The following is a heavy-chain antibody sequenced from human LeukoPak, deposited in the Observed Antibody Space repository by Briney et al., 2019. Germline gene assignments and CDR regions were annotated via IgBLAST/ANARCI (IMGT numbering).Heavy chain of an antibody. Sequence: SETLSLTCTVSGGSISSYYWSWIRQPAGKGLEWIGRIYTSGSTNYNPSLKSRVTMSVDTSKNQFSLKLSSVTAADTAVYYCARRVGVGSYYYYYYMDVWGKGTTVTVSS. V-gene: IGHV4-4*07. D-gene: IGHD1-26*01. CDR2: IYTSGST. CDR1: GGSISSYY. J-gene: IGHJ6*03. CDR3: ARRVGVGSYYYYYYMDV.